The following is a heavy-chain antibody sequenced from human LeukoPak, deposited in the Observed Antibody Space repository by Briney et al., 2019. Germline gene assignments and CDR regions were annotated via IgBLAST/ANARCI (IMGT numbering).Heavy chain of an antibody. CDR1: GVSISRYY. CDR3: ARDIVLVTVPGWFDP. J-gene: IGHJ5*02. CDR2: KYYSRHN. D-gene: IGHD2-21*02. V-gene: IGHV4-59*12. Sequence: SETLSLICTVSGVSISRYYWNWLRQPPGKGLEGIGNKYYSRHNHYTPSLKSRVTISVDTSKNQFSLKLSSVTAADTAIYYCARDIVLVTVPGWFDPWGQGTLVTVSS.